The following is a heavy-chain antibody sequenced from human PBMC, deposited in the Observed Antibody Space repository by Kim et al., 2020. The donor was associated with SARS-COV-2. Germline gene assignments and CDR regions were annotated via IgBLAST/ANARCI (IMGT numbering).Heavy chain of an antibody. D-gene: IGHD3-3*01. CDR3: ARHKTAGNYNSPFDY. J-gene: IGHJ4*02. V-gene: IGHV3-53*01. Sequence: DSVRGQFTTSRDHSKNTVYLQMNSLSVEDTAIYYCARHKTAGNYNSPFDYWGQGTLVTVSS.